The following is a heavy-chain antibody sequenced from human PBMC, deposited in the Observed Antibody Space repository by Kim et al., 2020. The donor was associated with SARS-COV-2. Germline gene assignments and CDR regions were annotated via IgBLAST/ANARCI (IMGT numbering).Heavy chain of an antibody. CDR3: ARDRMLRGVFGY. CDR2: ITGDGTYI. V-gene: IGHV3-21*01. D-gene: IGHD3-10*01. Sequence: GGSLRLSCAASGFSFSPYTMNWVRQTPGKGLEWVSSITGDGTYIYYADSLKGRFTISRDNAKNSLFLQMNGLRPEDTAVYYCARDRMLRGVFGYWGRGTLVTVSS. J-gene: IGHJ4*02. CDR1: GFSFSPYT.